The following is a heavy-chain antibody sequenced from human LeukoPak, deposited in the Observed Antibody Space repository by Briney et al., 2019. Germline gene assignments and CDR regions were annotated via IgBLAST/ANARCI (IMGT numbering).Heavy chain of an antibody. Sequence: PSETLSLTCAVSGGSLTSSNWWSWVRQPPGKGLEWIGEMYHSGNTNYNPSLKSRVTISVDTSKNQFSLKLSSVTAADTAVYYCARVLVVVPAAIWFDPWGQGTLVTVSS. V-gene: IGHV4-4*02. CDR2: MYHSGNT. CDR1: GGSLTSSNW. D-gene: IGHD2-2*01. J-gene: IGHJ5*02. CDR3: ARVLVVVPAAIWFDP.